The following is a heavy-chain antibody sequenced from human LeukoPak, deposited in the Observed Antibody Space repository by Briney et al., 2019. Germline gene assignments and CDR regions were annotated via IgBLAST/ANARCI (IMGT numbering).Heavy chain of an antibody. CDR3: ARSITRTDNSGSCDY. D-gene: IGHD3-22*01. V-gene: IGHV3-30-3*01. J-gene: IGHJ4*02. Sequence: PGGSLRLSCAASGFTFSSYAMHWVRQAPGKGLEWVAVMSYDGSNKYYADSVKGRFTISRDNSKNTLYVQMNSLRAEDTAVYYCARSITRTDNSGSCDYWGQGTLVTVSS. CDR2: MSYDGSNK. CDR1: GFTFSSYA.